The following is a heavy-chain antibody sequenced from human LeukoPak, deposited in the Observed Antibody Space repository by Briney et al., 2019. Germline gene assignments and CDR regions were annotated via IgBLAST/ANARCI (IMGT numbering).Heavy chain of an antibody. D-gene: IGHD2-2*01. CDR3: AREGGAPLGHCSTISCYPEVY. CDR1: GFTFDDYA. CDR2: ISWNSGSI. V-gene: IGHV3-9*01. J-gene: IGHJ4*02. Sequence: GRSLRLSCAASGFTFDDYAMHWVRHAPGKGLEWVSGISWNSGSIGYADSVKGRFTISRDNAKNSLYLQTNSLRVEDTAVYYCAREGGAPLGHCSTISCYPEVYWGQGTLVTVSS.